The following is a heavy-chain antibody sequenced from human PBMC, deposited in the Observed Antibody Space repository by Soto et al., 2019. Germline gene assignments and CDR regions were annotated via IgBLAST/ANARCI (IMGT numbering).Heavy chain of an antibody. Sequence: SETLSLTCTVSGGSMSSYYWSWIRQPPGKGLEWIGYIYYSGSTNYNPSLKSRVTISVDTSKNQFSLKLSSVTAADTAVYYCARAGILELYPFAIWGQGTMVTVSS. CDR1: GGSMSSYY. V-gene: IGHV4-59*01. J-gene: IGHJ3*02. CDR2: IYYSGST. D-gene: IGHD1-7*01. CDR3: ARAGILELYPFAI.